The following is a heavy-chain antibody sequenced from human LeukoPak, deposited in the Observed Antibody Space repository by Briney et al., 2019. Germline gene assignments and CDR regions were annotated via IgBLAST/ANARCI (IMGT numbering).Heavy chain of an antibody. J-gene: IGHJ4*02. CDR3: ARTRGSGYLTLDY. D-gene: IGHD3-22*01. Sequence: PGGSLRLSCAASGFTFSSYSMNWVRQAPGKGLEWISYITTSGGAKNYADSVKGRFTISRDNAENSLYLQMSSLRAEDTAVYYCARTRGSGYLTLDYWGQGTLVTVSS. CDR2: ITTSGGAK. CDR1: GFTFSSYS. V-gene: IGHV3-48*01.